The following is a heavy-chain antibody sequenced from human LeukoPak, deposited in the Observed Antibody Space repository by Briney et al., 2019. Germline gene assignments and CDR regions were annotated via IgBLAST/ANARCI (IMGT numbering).Heavy chain of an antibody. CDR2: IYYSGST. V-gene: IGHV4-31*03. D-gene: IGHD3-22*01. CDR3: ARVEYYYDSSGDGNTKKNWFDP. J-gene: IGHJ5*02. Sequence: SQTLSLTCTVSGGSISSGGYYWSWIRQHPGKGLEWIGYIYYSGSTYYNPSLKSRVTISVDTSKNQFSLKLSSVTAADTAVYYCARVEYYYDSSGDGNTKKNWFDPWGQGTLITVSS. CDR1: GGSISSGGYY.